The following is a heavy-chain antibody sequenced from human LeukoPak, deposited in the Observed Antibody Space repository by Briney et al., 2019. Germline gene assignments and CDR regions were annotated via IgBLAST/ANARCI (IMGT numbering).Heavy chain of an antibody. Sequence: GGSLRLSCAASGFSFSSYWMSWVRQAPGKGLEWVANINPDGSNMLYVDSVKGRFTISGDNAKNSLYLQMNNLRPEDTAVYFCVSGFLQWLYWGQGTLVTVSS. J-gene: IGHJ4*02. CDR3: VSGFLQWLY. CDR1: GFSFSSYW. D-gene: IGHD3-3*01. CDR2: INPDGSNM. V-gene: IGHV3-7*01.